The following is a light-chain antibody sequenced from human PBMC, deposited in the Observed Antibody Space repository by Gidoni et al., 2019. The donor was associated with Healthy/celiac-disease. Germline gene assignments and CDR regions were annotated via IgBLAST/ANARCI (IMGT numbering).Light chain of an antibody. CDR1: QSISSC. J-gene: IGKJ1*01. V-gene: IGKV1-5*03. Sequence: DIQMTQSTSTLSASVVDRVTITCRASQSISSCLAWYQQNPGNAPKLLIYKASSLESGGPSRFSGSGSETEFTLTIRSLQPDAFETYYCQQYSSYPWTFGQGTKVEIK. CDR3: QQYSSYPWT. CDR2: KAS.